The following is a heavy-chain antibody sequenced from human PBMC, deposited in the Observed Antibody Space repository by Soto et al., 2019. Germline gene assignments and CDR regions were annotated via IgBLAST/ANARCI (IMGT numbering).Heavy chain of an antibody. CDR2: INPSGGYT. J-gene: IGHJ5*02. Sequence: GASVKVSCKASGYIFTADNIHWVRQAPGQGLEWMGRINPSGGYTSYIPKFQGRVTMTRDTSTNTVYMELSSLRSEDTAVYYCARVRRMTGKIQDNLFDPWGQGTPVTVSS. CDR1: GYIFTADN. V-gene: IGHV1-46*01. CDR3: ARVRRMTGKIQDNLFDP. D-gene: IGHD1-1*01.